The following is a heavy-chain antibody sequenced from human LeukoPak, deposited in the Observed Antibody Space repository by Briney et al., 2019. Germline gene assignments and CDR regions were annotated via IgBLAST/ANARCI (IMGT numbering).Heavy chain of an antibody. CDR2: IYYSGST. V-gene: IGHV4-59*01. Sequence: SETLSLTCTVSGGSISSYYWSWLRQPPGKGLEWIGYIYYSGSTNYNPSLKSRVTISVDTSKNQFSLKLSSVTAADTAVYYCARVLTMVRGVIITHNWFDPWGQGTLVTVSS. CDR3: ARVLTMVRGVIITHNWFDP. CDR1: GGSISSYY. J-gene: IGHJ5*02. D-gene: IGHD3-10*01.